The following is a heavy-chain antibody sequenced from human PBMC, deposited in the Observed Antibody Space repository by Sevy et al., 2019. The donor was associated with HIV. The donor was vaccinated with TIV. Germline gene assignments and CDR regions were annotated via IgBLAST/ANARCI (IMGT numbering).Heavy chain of an antibody. Sequence: ASVKVSCKASGGTFSNYAISWVRQAPGQGLEWMGGVIPVFNMSNYARKFQGRVTITADESTSTAYMEVTSLRSDDTAIYYCGRGVDLVVSIPFYYAMGVWGQGTTVTVSS. V-gene: IGHV1-69*13. J-gene: IGHJ6*02. CDR1: GGTFSNYA. D-gene: IGHD5-12*01. CDR3: GRGVDLVVSIPFYYAMGV. CDR2: VIPVFNMS.